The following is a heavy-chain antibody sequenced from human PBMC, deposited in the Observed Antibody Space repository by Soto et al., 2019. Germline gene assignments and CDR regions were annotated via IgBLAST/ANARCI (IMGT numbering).Heavy chain of an antibody. CDR1: GGTFSSYA. CDR2: IIPIFGTA. V-gene: IGHV1-69*01. Sequence: QVQLVQSGAEVKKPGSSVKVSCKASGGTFSSYAISWVRQAPGQGLEWMGGIIPIFGTANYAKKFQGSVTITADESTSTAYMELSSLRSEDTAVYYCARAHVDSSGYSSPDDAFDIWGQGTMVTVSS. D-gene: IGHD3-22*01. CDR3: ARAHVDSSGYSSPDDAFDI. J-gene: IGHJ3*02.